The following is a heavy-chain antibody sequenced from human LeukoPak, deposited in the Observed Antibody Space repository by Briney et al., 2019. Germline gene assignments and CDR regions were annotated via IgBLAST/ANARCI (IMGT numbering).Heavy chain of an antibody. CDR1: GFTFSSYA. D-gene: IGHD6-6*01. Sequence: PGGSLRLSCAASGFTFSSYAMSWVRQAPGKGLEWVSGISWNSGSIGYADSVKGRFTISRDNAKNSLYLQMNSLRAEDTALYYCAKPLGPIAALSHWGQGTLVTVSS. V-gene: IGHV3-9*01. J-gene: IGHJ4*02. CDR2: ISWNSGSI. CDR3: AKPLGPIAALSH.